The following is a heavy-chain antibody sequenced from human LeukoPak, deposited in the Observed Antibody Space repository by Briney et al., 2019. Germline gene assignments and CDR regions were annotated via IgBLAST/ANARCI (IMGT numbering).Heavy chain of an antibody. Sequence: GGSLRLSCAASAPTFIRNAMSWDRQAPGKGLEWVSASRGSGGSTYYADSVKGRFTISRDNSKNTLYLQMNSLRAEETAVYYSAKALYYGSSGYSDYWGQGTLVTVSS. D-gene: IGHD3-22*01. CDR1: APTFIRNA. CDR2: SRGSGGST. J-gene: IGHJ4*02. CDR3: AKALYYGSSGYSDY. V-gene: IGHV3-23*01.